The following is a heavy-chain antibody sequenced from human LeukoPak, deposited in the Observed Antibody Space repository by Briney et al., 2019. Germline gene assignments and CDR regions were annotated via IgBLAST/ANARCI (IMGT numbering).Heavy chain of an antibody. D-gene: IGHD2-2*02. CDR3: ARVAAEVVGVPGAIGFGWLRRDYYYMDV. CDR2: INPSGGST. Sequence: ASVKVSCKASGYTFTGYYMHWVRQAPGEGLEWMGIINPSGGSTSYAQKFQGRVTMTRDMSTSTVYMELSSLRSEDTAVYYCARVAAEVVGVPGAIGFGWLRRDYYYMDVWGRGTTVTVSS. CDR1: GYTFTGYY. J-gene: IGHJ6*03. V-gene: IGHV1-46*01.